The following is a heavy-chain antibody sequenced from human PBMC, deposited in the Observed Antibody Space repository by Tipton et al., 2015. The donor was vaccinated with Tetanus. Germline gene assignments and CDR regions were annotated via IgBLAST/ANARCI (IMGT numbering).Heavy chain of an antibody. J-gene: IGHJ4*02. Sequence: QLVQSGAEVKKPGESLRISCKASGYEFISYWIAWVRRMPGKGLEWMGIIYPADSDIRYSPSFQGQVTMSGDNSIRTAYLQWNSLRAWDTATYYCAKVSAPGTIATGNFDYWGQGTPVTVSS. V-gene: IGHV5-51*01. CDR1: GYEFISYW. D-gene: IGHD1-1*01. CDR2: IYPADSDI. CDR3: AKVSAPGTIATGNFDY.